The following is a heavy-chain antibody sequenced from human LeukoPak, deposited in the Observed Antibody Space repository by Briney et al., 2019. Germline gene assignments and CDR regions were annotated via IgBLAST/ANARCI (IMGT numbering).Heavy chain of an antibody. CDR3: ARESEYSGTYYFNY. CDR2: ISAYNGNT. CDR1: GYTFTYYG. Sequence: ASVKVSCKASGYTFTYYGISWVRQAPGQGLEWMGWISAYNGNTKYAQKLQGRVTMTRDTSTSTVYMELRSLRSDDTAVYYCARESEYSGTYYFNYWGQGTLVTVSS. V-gene: IGHV1-18*01. J-gene: IGHJ4*02. D-gene: IGHD1-26*01.